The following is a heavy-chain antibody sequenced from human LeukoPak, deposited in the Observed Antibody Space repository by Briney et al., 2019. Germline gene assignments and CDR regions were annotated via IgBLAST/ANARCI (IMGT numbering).Heavy chain of an antibody. CDR3: ARRVLVRGVRHYFDY. J-gene: IGHJ4*02. Sequence: PSETLSLTCAVSGYSISSGYYWGWIRQPPGKGLEWIGSIYRSGSTYYNPSLKSRVTISVDTSKNQFSLNLASVTAADTAVYYCARRVLVRGVRHYFDYWGQGTLVTVSS. D-gene: IGHD3-10*01. CDR1: GYSISSGYY. V-gene: IGHV4-38-2*01. CDR2: IYRSGST.